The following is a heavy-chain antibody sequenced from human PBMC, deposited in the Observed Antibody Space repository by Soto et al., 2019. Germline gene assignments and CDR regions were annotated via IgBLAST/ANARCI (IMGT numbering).Heavy chain of an antibody. CDR1: GGSVSSGSFY. Sequence: PSETLSLTCTVSGGSVSSGSFYWNWIRQPPGKGLEWIAYIYNNGRTNSNPSLKSRVTISVDTSKNQFSLKLSSVTAAVTAVYYCARAPYDRSGYPWFDYWGQGTPVTVSS. D-gene: IGHD3-22*01. CDR2: IYNNGRT. CDR3: ARAPYDRSGYPWFDY. J-gene: IGHJ4*02. V-gene: IGHV4-61*01.